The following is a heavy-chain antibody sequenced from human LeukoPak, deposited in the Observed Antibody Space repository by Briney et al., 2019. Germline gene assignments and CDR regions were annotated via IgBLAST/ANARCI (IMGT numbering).Heavy chain of an antibody. D-gene: IGHD3-10*01. CDR1: GFTFGDYL. CDR3: ARGQYYGSGSYQYYYYGMDV. J-gene: IGHJ6*02. Sequence: PGRSLRLSCAVSGFTFGDYLMHWVRQAPGKGLEWVAVISYDGISKYYADSVKGRFTISRDNSKNTLYLQMNSLRAEDTAVYYCARGQYYGSGSYQYYYYGMDVWGQGTTVTVSS. CDR2: ISYDGISK. V-gene: IGHV3-30-3*01.